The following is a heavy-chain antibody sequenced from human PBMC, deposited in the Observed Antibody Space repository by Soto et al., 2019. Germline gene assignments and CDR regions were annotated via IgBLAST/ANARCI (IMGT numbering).Heavy chain of an antibody. D-gene: IGHD2-2*01. CDR3: ARGLDCSSTSCYDY. Sequence: ASVKVSCKASGYTFTSYDINWVRQATGQGLEWMGWMNPNSGNTGYAQKFQGRVTMTRNTSISTAYMELSSLRSEDTAVYYCARGLDCSSTSCYDYWGQGTLVTVSS. J-gene: IGHJ4*02. CDR2: MNPNSGNT. V-gene: IGHV1-8*01. CDR1: GYTFTSYD.